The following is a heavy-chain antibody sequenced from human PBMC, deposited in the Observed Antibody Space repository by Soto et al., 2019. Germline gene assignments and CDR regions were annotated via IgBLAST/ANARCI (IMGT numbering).Heavy chain of an antibody. V-gene: IGHV3-23*01. CDR3: AKGDCSSTSCQNYYYYGMDV. J-gene: IGHJ6*02. CDR2: ISGSGGST. Sequence: EVQLLESGGGLVQPGGSLGLSCAASGFPFSSYAMTWVRQAPGKGLEWVSAISGSGGSTYYADSVKGRFTISRDNSKNTLYLQMNSLRAEDTAVYYCAKGDCSSTSCQNYYYYGMDVWGQGTTVTVSS. CDR1: GFPFSSYA. D-gene: IGHD2-2*01.